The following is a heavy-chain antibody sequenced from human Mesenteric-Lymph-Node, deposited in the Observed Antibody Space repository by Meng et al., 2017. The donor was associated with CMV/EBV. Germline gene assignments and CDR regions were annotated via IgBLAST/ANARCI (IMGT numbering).Heavy chain of an antibody. D-gene: IGHD2-15*01. V-gene: IGHV3-30*18. J-gene: IGHJ6*02. Sequence: GESLKISCAASGFTFSSYDMHWVRQAPGKGLEWVAVISFDGSNEYYADSVKGRFSISRDNSKNTLYVQMNSLRPEDTAVYYCAKDCSGGTCWDYYYSGMDVWGQGTTVTVSS. CDR1: GFTFSSYD. CDR3: AKDCSGGTCWDYYYSGMDV. CDR2: ISFDGSNE.